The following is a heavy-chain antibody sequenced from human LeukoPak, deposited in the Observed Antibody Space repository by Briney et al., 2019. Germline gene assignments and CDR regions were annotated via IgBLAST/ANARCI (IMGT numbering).Heavy chain of an antibody. Sequence: GSSVKVSCKASGGTFSSYAISWVRQAPGQGLEWMGGIIPIFGTANYAQKFQGRVTITADESTSTAYMELSSLRSEDTAVYYSARGIVVVVAATQDYYYGMDVWGKGTTVTVSS. J-gene: IGHJ6*04. D-gene: IGHD2-15*01. V-gene: IGHV1-69*01. CDR2: IIPIFGTA. CDR3: ARGIVVVVAATQDYYYGMDV. CDR1: GGTFSSYA.